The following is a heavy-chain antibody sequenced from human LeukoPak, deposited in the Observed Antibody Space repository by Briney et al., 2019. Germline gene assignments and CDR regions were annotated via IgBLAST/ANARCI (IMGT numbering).Heavy chain of an antibody. V-gene: IGHV4-59*01. CDR1: GGSISSYY. CDR3: ARDLEYYDSSGFPIYYYGMDV. J-gene: IGHJ6*02. D-gene: IGHD3-22*01. CDR2: IYYSGST. Sequence: PSETLSLTCTVSGGSISSYYWSWIRQPPGKGLEWIGYIYYSGSTNYNPSLKSQVTISVDTSKNQFSLKLSSVTAADTAVYYCARDLEYYDSSGFPIYYYGMDVWGQGTTVTVSS.